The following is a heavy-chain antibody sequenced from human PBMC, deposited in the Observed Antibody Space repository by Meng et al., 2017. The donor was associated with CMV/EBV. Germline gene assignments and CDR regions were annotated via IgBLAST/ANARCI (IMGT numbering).Heavy chain of an antibody. V-gene: IGHV3-30*04. D-gene: IGHD3/OR15-3a*01. CDR1: GFTFSSYA. J-gene: IGHJ4*02. Sequence: GESLKISCAASGFTFSSYAMHWVRQAPGKGLEWVAFISYDGNKKKYADSVTGRFTISRDTPKDTLYLEVKRLKTDDTAIYYCARDKGTGAFDYWGQGSLVTVSS. CDR3: ARDKGTGAFDY. CDR2: ISYDGNKK.